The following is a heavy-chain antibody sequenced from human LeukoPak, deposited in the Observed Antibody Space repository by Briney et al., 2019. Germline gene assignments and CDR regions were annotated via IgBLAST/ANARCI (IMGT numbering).Heavy chain of an antibody. D-gene: IGHD3-22*01. J-gene: IGHJ3*02. CDR1: GFTFSSYA. CDR2: ISGSGGST. Sequence: GGSLRLSCAASGFTFSSYAMSWVRQTPGKGLEWVSAISGSGGSTYYADSVKGRFTISRDNSKNTPYLQMNSLRAEDTAVYYCAKDLDLYYYDSTGYERAFDIWGQGTMVTVSS. CDR3: AKDLDLYYYDSTGYERAFDI. V-gene: IGHV3-23*01.